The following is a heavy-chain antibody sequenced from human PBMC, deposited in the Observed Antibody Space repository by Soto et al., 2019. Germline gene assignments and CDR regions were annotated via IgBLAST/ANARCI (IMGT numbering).Heavy chain of an antibody. Sequence: QITLKESGPTLVKPTQTLTLTCTFSGFSLTTSGVGVGWIRQPPGKALEWLALLYWDDDKRYSTSLKSRLTITMDPSNNQVVLTMTNMDPVDTGTYCCAHSSGRSVDDWGQGTLVTVSS. V-gene: IGHV2-5*02. CDR1: GFSLTTSGVG. CDR2: LYWDDDK. CDR3: AHSSGRSVDD. J-gene: IGHJ4*02. D-gene: IGHD3-10*01.